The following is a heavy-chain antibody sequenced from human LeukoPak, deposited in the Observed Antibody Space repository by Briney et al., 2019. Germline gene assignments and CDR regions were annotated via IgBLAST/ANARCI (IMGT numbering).Heavy chain of an antibody. CDR3: ASQVHDILTGYSDY. J-gene: IGHJ4*02. Sequence: ASVKVSCKASGGTFSSYAINWVRQATGQGLEWMGWMNPNSGNTGYAQKFQGRVTMTRNTSISTAYMELSSLRSEDTAVYYCASQVHDILTGYSDYWGQGTLVTVSS. CDR1: GGTFSSYA. D-gene: IGHD3-9*01. V-gene: IGHV1-8*02. CDR2: MNPNSGNT.